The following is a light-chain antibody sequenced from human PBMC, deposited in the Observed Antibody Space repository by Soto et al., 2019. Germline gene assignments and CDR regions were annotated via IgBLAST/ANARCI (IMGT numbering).Light chain of an antibody. CDR1: QSIGTW. J-gene: IGKJ1*01. CDR2: DAS. V-gene: IGKV1-5*01. Sequence: DIQLTQSPSTLSASVGDRITITRRASQSIGTWLAWYQHRPGEGPKLLIHDASSLESGVPSRFSGSGSATEFSLTISSLESGDSGTYHCQQYATYAPSTFGQGTKVEIK. CDR3: QQYATYAPST.